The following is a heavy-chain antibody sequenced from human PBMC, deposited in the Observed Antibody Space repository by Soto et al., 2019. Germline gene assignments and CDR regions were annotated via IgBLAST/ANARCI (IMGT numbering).Heavy chain of an antibody. CDR2: INHSGST. CDR1: GGSFSGYY. D-gene: IGHD2-15*01. CDR3: ARGSPLGYCSGGSCRYHYYYGMDV. Sequence: QVQLQQWGAGLLKPSETLSLTCAVYGGSFSGYYWSWVRQPPGKGLEWIGDINHSGSTNYNPSLMSRVTISVDTSKNQFSLKLGSVTAADKAVYYCARGSPLGYCSGGSCRYHYYYGMDVWGQGTTVTVSS. J-gene: IGHJ6*02. V-gene: IGHV4-34*01.